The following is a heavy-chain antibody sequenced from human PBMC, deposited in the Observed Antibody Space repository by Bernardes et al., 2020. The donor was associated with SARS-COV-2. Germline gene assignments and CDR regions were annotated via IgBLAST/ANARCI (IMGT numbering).Heavy chain of an antibody. J-gene: IGHJ4*02. CDR3: ARDTFGDGALFDY. CDR2: ISDDGSYT. V-gene: IGHV3-74*01. Sequence: GGYLSLSCAASGFTISSYWMHWVRQPHGKGLVWLSRISDDGSYTDYAGSVRGRFTISRDYAKNTVYLQMDSLRVDDTAVYYCARDTFGDGALFDYWGQGNLVTVSS. CDR1: GFTISSYW. D-gene: IGHD3-10*01.